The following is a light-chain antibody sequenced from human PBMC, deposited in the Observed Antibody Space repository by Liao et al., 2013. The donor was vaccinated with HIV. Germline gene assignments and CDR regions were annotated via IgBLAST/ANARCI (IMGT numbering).Light chain of an antibody. V-gene: IGLV3-1*01. CDR1: KLVDTY. J-gene: IGLJ1*01. CDR2: QDS. Sequence: SYDLTQPPSVSVSPGQTATITCSGHKLVDTYACWYQQRPGQSPVLVIYQDSQRPSGIPERFSGSKSGNTATLTISGTRTMDEADYYCQAWDTSTHVFGTGTKVTVL. CDR3: QAWDTSTHV.